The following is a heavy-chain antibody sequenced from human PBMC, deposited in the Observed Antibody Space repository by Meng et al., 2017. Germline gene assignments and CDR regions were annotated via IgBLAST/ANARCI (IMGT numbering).Heavy chain of an antibody. CDR1: GYNFPDYY. J-gene: IGHJ4*02. V-gene: IGHV1-2*06. CDR2: INPKSGDT. D-gene: IGHD6-25*01. CDR3: ARDEDISAAGKLFGDY. Sequence: QWQLVQAGGGVKKPGASVKVSCKPSGYNFPDYYIHWVRRAPGQGLEWMGRINPKSGDTHYAQKFQARVTMTGDTSISTAYMELSGLRSDDTAMYYCARDEDISAAGKLFGDYWGQGTLVTVSS.